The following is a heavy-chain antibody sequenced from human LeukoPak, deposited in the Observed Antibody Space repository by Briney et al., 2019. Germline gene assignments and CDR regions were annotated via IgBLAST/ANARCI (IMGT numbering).Heavy chain of an antibody. CDR1: GGSISSYY. CDR2: IYYSGST. CDR3: ARHRAKEAFDI. J-gene: IGHJ3*02. V-gene: IGHV4-59*01. Sequence: SETLSLTCTVSGGSISSYYWSWIRQPPGKGLEWIGYIYYSGSTNYNPSLKSRVTIAVDTSKNQFCLKLSSVSAADTAVYYCARHRAKEAFDIWGQGTMVTVSS.